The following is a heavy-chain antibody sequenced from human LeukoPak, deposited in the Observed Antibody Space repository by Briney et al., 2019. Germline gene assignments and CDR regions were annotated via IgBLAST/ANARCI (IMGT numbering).Heavy chain of an antibody. V-gene: IGHV3-66*01. CDR1: GFTVSSNY. CDR2: IYGDYST. CDR3: AKGSSVAGTIFGY. Sequence: PGGSLRLSCAASGFTVSSNYMSWVRQAPGKGLEWVSIIYGDYSTYYADSVKDRFTISRDNSKNTLYLQMNSLRAEDTAVYYCAKGSSVAGTIFGYWGQGTLVTVSS. D-gene: IGHD6-19*01. J-gene: IGHJ4*02.